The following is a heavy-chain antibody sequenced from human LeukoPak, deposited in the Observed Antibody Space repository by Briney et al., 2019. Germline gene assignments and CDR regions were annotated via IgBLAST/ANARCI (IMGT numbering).Heavy chain of an antibody. CDR2: IIPIFGTA. Sequence: ASVKVSCKASGGTFSSYAISWVRQAPGQGLEWMGGIIPIFGTANYAQKFQGRVTITADESTSTAYMELSSLRSEDTALYYCARAKAGRGFWSVYYQDYYFYYWVQGTLVTVSS. J-gene: IGHJ4*02. D-gene: IGHD3-3*01. CDR3: ARAKAGRGFWSVYYQDYYFYY. V-gene: IGHV1-69*13. CDR1: GGTFSSYA.